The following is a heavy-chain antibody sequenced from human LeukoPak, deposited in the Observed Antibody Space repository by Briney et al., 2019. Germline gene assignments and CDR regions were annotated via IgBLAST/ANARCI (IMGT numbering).Heavy chain of an antibody. J-gene: IGHJ5*02. CDR2: IKQDGSEK. CDR1: GFTFSSYW. V-gene: IGHV3-7*01. CDR3: ARDKDYGDGVWFDL. Sequence: GGSLRLSCAASGFTFSSYWMSWVRQAPGKGLEWVANIKQDGSEKYYVDSVKGRFTISRDNAKNSLYLQMNSLRAEDTAVYYCARDKDYGDGVWFDLWGQGTLVTVSS. D-gene: IGHD4-17*01.